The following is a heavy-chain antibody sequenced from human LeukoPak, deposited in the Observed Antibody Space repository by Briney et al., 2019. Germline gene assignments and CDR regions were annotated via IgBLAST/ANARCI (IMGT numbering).Heavy chain of an antibody. Sequence: GGSLRLSCAASGFTFSSYAMSWVRQAPGKGLEWVSAISGSGGSTYYADSVKGRFTISRDNSKNTLYLQMNSLRAEDTAVYYCAKDGRGSSSGSPYYFDCWGQGTLVTVS. V-gene: IGHV3-23*01. J-gene: IGHJ4*02. CDR1: GFTFSSYA. CDR3: AKDGRGSSSGSPYYFDC. CDR2: ISGSGGST. D-gene: IGHD3-22*01.